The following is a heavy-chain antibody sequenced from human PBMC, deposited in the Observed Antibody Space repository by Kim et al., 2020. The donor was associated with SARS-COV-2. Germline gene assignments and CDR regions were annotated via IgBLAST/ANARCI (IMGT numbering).Heavy chain of an antibody. Sequence: GGSLRLSCAASGFTFDDYTMHWVRQAPGKGLEWVSLISWDGGSTYYADSVKGRFTISRDNSKNSLYLQMNSLRTEDTALYYCAKDVGSSWTYFDYWGQGTLVTVSS. CDR3: AKDVGSSWTYFDY. CDR2: ISWDGGST. J-gene: IGHJ4*02. CDR1: GFTFDDYT. V-gene: IGHV3-43*01. D-gene: IGHD6-13*01.